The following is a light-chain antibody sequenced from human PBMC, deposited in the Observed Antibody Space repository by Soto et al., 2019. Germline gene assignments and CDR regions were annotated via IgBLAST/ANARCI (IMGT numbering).Light chain of an antibody. J-gene: IGLJ1*01. CDR3: SSYTSSRTLFYV. V-gene: IGLV2-18*02. Sequence: QSVLTQPPSASGSPGQSVTISCTGTKNYVCVYDFVSWYQHHPGKAPRLIIYEVVQRPSGVPDRFSGSKSGNTASLTISGLQAEDEADYYCSSYTSSRTLFYVFGTGTKVNVL. CDR2: EVV. CDR1: KNYVCVYDF.